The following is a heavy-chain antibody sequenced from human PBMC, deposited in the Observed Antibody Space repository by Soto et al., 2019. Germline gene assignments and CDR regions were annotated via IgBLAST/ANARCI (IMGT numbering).Heavy chain of an antibody. V-gene: IGHV4-34*01. CDR1: WGFLRGFF. CDR3: ARGRAVAAIDY. Sequence: GNPSLPLPVFWGFLRGFFLGWVRQPPGKGLEWIGEINHSGSTNYNPSLKSRVTISVDTSKNQFSLKLSSVTAADTAVYYCARGRAVAAIDYWGQGTLVTVSS. D-gene: IGHD6-19*01. J-gene: IGHJ4*02. CDR2: INHSGST.